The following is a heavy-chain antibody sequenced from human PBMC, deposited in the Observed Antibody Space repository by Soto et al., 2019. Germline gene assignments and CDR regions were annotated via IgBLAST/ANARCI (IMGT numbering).Heavy chain of an antibody. CDR1: GFTFSNYW. V-gene: IGHV3-74*02. D-gene: IGHD2-15*01. J-gene: IGHJ6*03. CDR2: INSDGNVS. CDR3: ARGDCVGGTCYSLAGSFSYYMDV. Sequence: EVQLVESGGGLVQPGGSLRLSCAASGFTFSNYWMYWVRQAPGKGLEWVSRINSDGNVSSYADSVKGRLTISRDNVKNTLYLQMDSLRAEDTALYYCARGDCVGGTCYSLAGSFSYYMDVWGKGTTVTVFS.